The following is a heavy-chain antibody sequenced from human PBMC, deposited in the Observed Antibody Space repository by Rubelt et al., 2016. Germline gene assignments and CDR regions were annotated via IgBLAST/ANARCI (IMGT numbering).Heavy chain of an antibody. CDR3: AREVGARQGSVY. V-gene: IGHV4-39*07. CDR1: GGFISGSDYY. CDR2: IYYSGIT. D-gene: IGHD6-6*01. Sequence: QLQLQESGPGLVKPSETLSLTCSVSGGFISGSDYYRGWIRQPPGQGLEWIGSIYYSGITHYSPSLKSRAAISIDTSNNQLPRGLTSVTATETAVYYCAREVGARQGSVYWGQGTLVTVSS. J-gene: IGHJ4*02.